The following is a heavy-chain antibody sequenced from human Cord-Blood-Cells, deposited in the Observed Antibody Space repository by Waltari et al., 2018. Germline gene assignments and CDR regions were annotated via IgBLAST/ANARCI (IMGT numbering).Heavy chain of an antibody. CDR1: GGSISSSSYY. CDR2: IYYSGST. CDR3: ARQGMTTVTNWFDP. Sequence: QLQLQESGPGLVKPSETLSLTCTVSGGSISSSSYYWGWIRQPPGKGLEWIGSIYYSGSTYYNPSRKSRVTISVATSNNQFSLRLSSVTAADTAVYYCARQGMTTVTNWFDPWGQGTLVTVSS. D-gene: IGHD4-4*01. J-gene: IGHJ5*02. V-gene: IGHV4-39*01.